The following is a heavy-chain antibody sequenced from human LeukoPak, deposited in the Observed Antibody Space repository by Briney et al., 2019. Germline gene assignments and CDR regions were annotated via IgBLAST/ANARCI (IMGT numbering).Heavy chain of an antibody. Sequence: PGGSLRLSCAASGFTFDDYAMHWVRQAPGKGLEWVSGISWNSGSIGYADSMKGRFTISRDNAKNSLYLQMNSLRAEDTALYYCAKDIAGAVAGRLGPGDAFDIWGQGTMVTVSS. CDR2: ISWNSGSI. CDR1: GFTFDDYA. V-gene: IGHV3-9*01. J-gene: IGHJ3*02. CDR3: AKDIAGAVAGRLGPGDAFDI. D-gene: IGHD6-19*01.